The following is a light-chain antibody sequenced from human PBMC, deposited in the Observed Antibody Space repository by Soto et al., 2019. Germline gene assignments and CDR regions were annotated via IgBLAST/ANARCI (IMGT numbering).Light chain of an antibody. CDR2: EVS. CDR1: CSDVGGYNY. CDR3: SSYTSSSTVV. J-gene: IGLJ2*01. Sequence: QSALTQPASVSGSPGQSITISCTGTCSDVGGYNYVSWYQQHPGKAPKLMIYEVSNRPSGVSNRFSGSKSGNTASLTISVLQAEDEADYYCSSYTSSSTVVFGGGTKLTVL. V-gene: IGLV2-14*01.